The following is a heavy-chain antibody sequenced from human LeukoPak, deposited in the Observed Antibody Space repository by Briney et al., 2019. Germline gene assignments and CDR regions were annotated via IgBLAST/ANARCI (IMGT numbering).Heavy chain of an antibody. CDR2: ISPYNGNR. CDR1: GYTFTSYG. J-gene: IGHJ4*02. Sequence: ASAKVSCKASGYTFTSYGISWVRQAPGQGPEWMGWISPYNGNRNYAQKLQGRVTMTTDTSTSTAYMELRSLRSDDTAVYYCARHYDGSGSTFDYWGQGTLVTVSS. V-gene: IGHV1-18*01. CDR3: ARHYDGSGSTFDY. D-gene: IGHD3-22*01.